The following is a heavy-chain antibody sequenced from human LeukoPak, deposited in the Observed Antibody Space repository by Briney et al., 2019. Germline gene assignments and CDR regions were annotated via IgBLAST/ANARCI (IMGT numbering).Heavy chain of an antibody. CDR3: AKAPATREGYYFYYMDV. V-gene: IGHV3-23*01. D-gene: IGHD3-10*01. J-gene: IGHJ6*03. CDR2: VNGRGATT. Sequence: GGSLRLSCAASGFASGFTFSDYAVSWVRQAPGKGPEWVASVNGRGATTYYADSVRGRFTISRGNSKNTVYLQMISLGADDTAVYFCAKAPATREGYYFYYMDVWGKGTTVTVSS. CDR1: GFTFSDYA.